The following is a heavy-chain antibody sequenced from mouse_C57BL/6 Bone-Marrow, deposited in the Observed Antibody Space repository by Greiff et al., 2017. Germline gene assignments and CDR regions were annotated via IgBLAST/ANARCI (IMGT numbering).Heavy chain of an antibody. CDR3: ARSDYSNPDFDY. J-gene: IGHJ2*01. D-gene: IGHD2-5*01. Sequence: QVQLQQSGPELVKPGASVKISCKASGYAFSSSWMNWVKQRPGKGLEWIGRIYPGDGDTNYNGKFKGKATLTADKSSSTAYMQLSSLTSEDSAVYCCARSDYSNPDFDYWGQGTTLTVSS. CDR2: IYPGDGDT. CDR1: GYAFSSSW. V-gene: IGHV1-82*01.